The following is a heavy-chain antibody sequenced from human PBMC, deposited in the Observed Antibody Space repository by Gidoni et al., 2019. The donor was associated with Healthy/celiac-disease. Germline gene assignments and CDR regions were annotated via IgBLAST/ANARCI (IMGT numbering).Heavy chain of an antibody. D-gene: IGHD3-10*01. V-gene: IGHV1-69*12. CDR1: GGTFSSYA. CDR3: ARDPHYGSGSYPKSD. Sequence: QAPLVQSGAEAKKPGSSVKVSCKASGGTFSSYAISWVRQAPGQGLEWMGGIIPLFGTANYAQKFQGRVTITADESTSTAYMELSSLRSEDTAVYYCARDPHYGSGSYPKSDWGQGTLVTVSS. J-gene: IGHJ4*02. CDR2: IIPLFGTA.